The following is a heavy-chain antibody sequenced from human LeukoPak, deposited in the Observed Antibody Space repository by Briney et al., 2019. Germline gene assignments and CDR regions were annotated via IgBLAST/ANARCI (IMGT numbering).Heavy chain of an antibody. D-gene: IGHD6-13*01. CDR3: ARDPGYSSSWYGY. V-gene: IGHV1-2*02. CDR1: GYTFTGYY. CDR2: INPNSGGT. J-gene: IGHJ4*02. Sequence: ASVKVSCKASGYTFTGYYMHWVRQAPGQGLEWMGWINPNSGGTNYAQKFQGRVTMTRDTSISTAYMELSRLRSDDTAVYYCARDPGYSSSWYGYWGQGTLVTVSS.